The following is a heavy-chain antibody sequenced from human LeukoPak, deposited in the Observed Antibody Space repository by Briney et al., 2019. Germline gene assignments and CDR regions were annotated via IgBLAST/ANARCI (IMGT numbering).Heavy chain of an antibody. CDR1: GGSITSRDYY. V-gene: IGHV4-39*02. CDR3: ARDALWYGSSRYFFDY. Sequence: SETLSLTCTVSGGSITSRDYYWAWIRQPPGEGLQWIGSIDYTAKTFYSPSLKSRVTISVDTSTNHFTLKLRSVTAADTAVYYCARDALWYGSSRYFFDYWGQGSLVTVSS. D-gene: IGHD3-9*01. J-gene: IGHJ4*02. CDR2: IDYTAKT.